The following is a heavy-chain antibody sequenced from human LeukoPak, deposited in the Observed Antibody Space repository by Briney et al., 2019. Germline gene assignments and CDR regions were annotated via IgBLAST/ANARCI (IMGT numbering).Heavy chain of an antibody. Sequence: SETLSLTCAVSGGSISSSNWWSWVRQPPGKGLEWIGEIYHSGSTNYNPSLKSRVTISVDKSKNQFSLKLSSVTAADTAVYYCARVGQYYYGSGSKPGGYFDYWGQGTLVTVSS. CDR1: GGSISSSNW. CDR3: ARVGQYYYGSGSKPGGYFDY. CDR2: IYHSGST. D-gene: IGHD3-10*01. J-gene: IGHJ4*02. V-gene: IGHV4-4*02.